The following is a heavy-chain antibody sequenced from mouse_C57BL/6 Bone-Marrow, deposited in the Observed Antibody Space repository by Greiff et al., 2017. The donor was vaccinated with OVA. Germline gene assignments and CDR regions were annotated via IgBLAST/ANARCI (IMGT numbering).Heavy chain of an antibody. Sequence: QVQLQQSGAELMKPGASVKLSCKAPGYTFTGYWIEWVKQRPGHGLEWIGEILPGSGSTNYNEKFKGKATFTADTSSNTAYMQLSSLTTENSASYNCARGQKVYYYFDYWGQGTTLTVSS. CDR1: GYTFTGYW. CDR3: ARGQKVYYYFDY. J-gene: IGHJ2*01. V-gene: IGHV1-9*01. CDR2: ILPGSGST. D-gene: IGHD1-1*01.